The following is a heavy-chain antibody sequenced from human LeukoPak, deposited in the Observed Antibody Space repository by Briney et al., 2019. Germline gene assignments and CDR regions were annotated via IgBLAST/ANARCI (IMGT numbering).Heavy chain of an antibody. CDR3: AKGYYYDSSGYVDY. CDR2: IGWNRGSI. J-gene: IGHJ4*02. V-gene: IGHV3-9*01. Sequence: GGSLRLSCVASGFTFDDYALHWVRQAPGKGLAWVSGIGWNRGSIGYADSVKGRFTISRDNAKNSLYLQMNSLRAEDTALYYCAKGYYYDSSGYVDYWGQGTLVAVSS. D-gene: IGHD3-22*01. CDR1: GFTFDDYA.